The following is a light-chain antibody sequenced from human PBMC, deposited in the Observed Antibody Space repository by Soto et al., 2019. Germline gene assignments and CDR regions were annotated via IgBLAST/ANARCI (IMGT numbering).Light chain of an antibody. Sequence: DIQMTQSPSTLSASVGDRVTITCRASQIISSWLAWYQQKPGKAPKLLIYDVSSLQSGVPSRFSGSGSGTEFTLTISSLQPDDSATYYCQQYNTFWTFGQGTKVDI. CDR3: QQYNTFWT. CDR2: DVS. J-gene: IGKJ1*01. V-gene: IGKV1-5*01. CDR1: QIISSW.